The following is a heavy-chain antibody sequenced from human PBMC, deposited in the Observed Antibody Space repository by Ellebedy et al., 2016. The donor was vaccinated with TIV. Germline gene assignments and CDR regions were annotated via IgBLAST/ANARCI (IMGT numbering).Heavy chain of an antibody. CDR3: ASLTIPGGSDF. V-gene: IGHV4-39*02. D-gene: IGHD3-3*01. CDR2: IYYSGST. Sequence: SETLSLTXTVSGGSISRSSYYWGWIRQPPGKGLEWIGSIYYSGSTYYNPSLKSRVTISVDTSKNHFSLEVSSVTAADTAVYYCASLTIPGGSDFWGQGTLVTVSS. CDR1: GGSISRSSYY. J-gene: IGHJ4*02.